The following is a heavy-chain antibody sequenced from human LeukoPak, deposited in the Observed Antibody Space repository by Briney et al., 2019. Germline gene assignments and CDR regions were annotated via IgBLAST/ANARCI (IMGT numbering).Heavy chain of an antibody. D-gene: IGHD6-13*01. CDR1: GGSISSGDYY. V-gene: IGHV4-30-4*01. CDR2: IYYSGST. Sequence: PSETLSLTCTVSGGSISSGDYYWSWIRQPPGKGLEWIGYIYYSGSTYYNPSLKSRVTISVDTSKNQFSLKLSSVTAADTAVYYCARQGGSSWYNWFDPWDQGTLVTVSS. CDR3: ARQGGSSWYNWFDP. J-gene: IGHJ5*02.